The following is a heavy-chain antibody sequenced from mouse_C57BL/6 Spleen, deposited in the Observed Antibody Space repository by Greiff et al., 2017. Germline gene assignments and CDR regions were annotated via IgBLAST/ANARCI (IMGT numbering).Heavy chain of an antibody. J-gene: IGHJ1*03. D-gene: IGHD6-1*01. CDR2: ISYDGSN. V-gene: IGHV3-6*01. CDR3: ARGVASRYFDV. Sequence: EVKLLESGPGLVKPSQSLSLTCSVTGYSITSGYYWNWIRQFPGNKLEWMGYISYDGSNNYNPSLKNRISITRDTSKNQFFLKLNSVTTEDTATYYCARGVASRYFDVWGTGTTVTVSS. CDR1: GYSITSGYY.